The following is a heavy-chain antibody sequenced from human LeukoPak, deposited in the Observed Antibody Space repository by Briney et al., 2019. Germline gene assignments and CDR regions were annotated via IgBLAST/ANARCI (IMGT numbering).Heavy chain of an antibody. J-gene: IGHJ4*02. CDR3: ASRFLEWLY. CDR1: GFTFSSYS. D-gene: IGHD3-3*01. CDR2: ISGSDGST. V-gene: IGHV3-48*01. Sequence: GGSLRLSCAASGFTFSSYSMNWVRQAPGKGLEWVSTISGSDGSTYYADSVKGRFTISRDNAKNLLYLQMNSLRAEDTAVYYCASRFLEWLYWGQGTLVTVSS.